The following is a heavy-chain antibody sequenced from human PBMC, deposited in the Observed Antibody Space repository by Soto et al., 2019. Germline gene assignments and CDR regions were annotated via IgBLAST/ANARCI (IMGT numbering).Heavy chain of an antibody. CDR1: GYSFISYA. CDR2: INAGNGDT. D-gene: IGHD5-12*01. V-gene: IGHV1-3*01. Sequence: GASVKVSCKASGYSFISYAIHWVRQAPGQRLEWMGWINAGNGDTKYSQNFQGRVTITRDTSASTAYMELSSLRSEDTAVFYCARGGIVSTHYYYYGMDVWGQGTTVTVPS. J-gene: IGHJ6*02. CDR3: ARGGIVSTHYYYYGMDV.